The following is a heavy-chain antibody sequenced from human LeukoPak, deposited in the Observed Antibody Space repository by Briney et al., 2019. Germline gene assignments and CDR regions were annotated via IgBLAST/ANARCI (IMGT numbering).Heavy chain of an antibody. J-gene: IGHJ4*02. CDR2: IYPGDSDT. D-gene: IGHD6-19*01. V-gene: IGHV5-51*01. Sequence: GESLKISCKGSGYSFTSYWIGWVRRMPGKGLEWMGIIYPGDSDTRYSPSFQGQVTISADKSISTAYLQWSSLKASDTAMYYCARKGGSGWYSDYYFDYWGQGTLVTVSS. CDR3: ARKGGSGWYSDYYFDY. CDR1: GYSFTSYW.